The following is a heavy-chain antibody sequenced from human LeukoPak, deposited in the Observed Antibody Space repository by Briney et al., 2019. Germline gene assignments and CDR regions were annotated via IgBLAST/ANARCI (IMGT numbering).Heavy chain of an antibody. D-gene: IGHD2-2*01. CDR2: INHSGST. CDR3: ARAAYCSSTSCYFDY. Sequence: SETLSPTCAVYGGSFSGYYWSWIRQPPGKGLEWIGEINHSGSTNYNPSLKSRVTISVDTSKNQFSLKLSSATAADTAVYYCARAAYCSSTSCYFDYWGQGTLVTVSS. V-gene: IGHV4-34*01. CDR1: GGSFSGYY. J-gene: IGHJ4*02.